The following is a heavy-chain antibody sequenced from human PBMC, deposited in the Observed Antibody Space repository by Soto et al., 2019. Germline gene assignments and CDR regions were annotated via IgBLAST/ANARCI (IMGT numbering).Heavy chain of an antibody. CDR2: IGGIDGST. D-gene: IGHD2-8*01. CDR1: GFTFSSYA. CDR3: AKGPGMYSDFDC. J-gene: IGHJ4*02. Sequence: EVQMLESGGGLVQPGGSLRLSCAASGFTFSSYAMSWVRQAPGKGLEWVSAIGGIDGSTFYADSVKGRFTISRDDSKNTLYLQTHSLRAEDTAVYYCAKGPGMYSDFDCWGPGPLVTVSS. V-gene: IGHV3-23*01.